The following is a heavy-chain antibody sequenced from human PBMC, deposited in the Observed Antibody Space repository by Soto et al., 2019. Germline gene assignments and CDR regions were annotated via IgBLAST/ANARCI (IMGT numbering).Heavy chain of an antibody. CDR2: ISSSRSYT. CDR1: GFTFSDYY. J-gene: IGHJ2*01. CDR3: ARVMGIAAAGDDWYFDL. D-gene: IGHD6-13*01. Sequence: QVQLVESGGGLVKPGGSLRLSCAASGFTFSDYYMSWIRQAPGKGLEWVSYISSSRSYTNYADSVKGRFTISRDNAKNSLYLQMNSLRAEDTAVYYCARVMGIAAAGDDWYFDLWGRGTLVTVSS. V-gene: IGHV3-11*05.